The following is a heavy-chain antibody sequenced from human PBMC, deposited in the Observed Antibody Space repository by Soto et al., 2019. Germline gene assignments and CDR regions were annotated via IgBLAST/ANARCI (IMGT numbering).Heavy chain of an antibody. CDR3: ARENRYSVAGTTEFDY. D-gene: IGHD6-19*01. CDR1: GFTFSSYG. J-gene: IGHJ4*02. Sequence: VQLVESGGGVVQPGRSLRLSCAASGFTFSSYGMHWVRQAPGKGLEWVAVIWYDGSNKYYADSVKGRFTISRDNSKNTLYLQMNSLRAEDTAVYYCARENRYSVAGTTEFDYWGQGTLVTVSS. CDR2: IWYDGSNK. V-gene: IGHV3-33*01.